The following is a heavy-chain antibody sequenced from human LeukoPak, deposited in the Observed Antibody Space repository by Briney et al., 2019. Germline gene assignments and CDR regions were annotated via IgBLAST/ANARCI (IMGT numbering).Heavy chain of an antibody. Sequence: ASVKVSCKTSVGTFSGFAFSWLRQAPGQGLEWMGRIIPIFGATSYAQNFQGRVSITTDESTSTAYMELSSLRSEDTAVYYCARGYCSGDSCFHDAFDIWGQGTMVTVSS. CDR3: ARGYCSGDSCFHDAFDI. V-gene: IGHV1-69*05. CDR2: IIPIFGAT. J-gene: IGHJ3*02. D-gene: IGHD2-15*01. CDR1: VGTFSGFA.